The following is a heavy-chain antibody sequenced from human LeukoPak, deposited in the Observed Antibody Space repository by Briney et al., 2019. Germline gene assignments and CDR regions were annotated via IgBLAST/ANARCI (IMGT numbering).Heavy chain of an antibody. D-gene: IGHD6-13*01. Sequence: GGSLRLSCAASGFTFSSYAMSWVRQAPGKGLEWVSAISGSGVATHYADSVEGRFTISRDNSKNTLYLQMNSLRAEDTAVYYCARGDSSSWSPDFWGQGTTVTVSS. V-gene: IGHV3-23*01. CDR3: ARGDSSSWSPDF. CDR1: GFTFSSYA. J-gene: IGHJ6*02. CDR2: ISGSGVAT.